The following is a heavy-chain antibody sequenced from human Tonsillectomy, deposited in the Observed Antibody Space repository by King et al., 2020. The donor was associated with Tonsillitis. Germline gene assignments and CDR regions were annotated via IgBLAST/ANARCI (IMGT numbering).Heavy chain of an antibody. CDR2: ISGSSAYI. Sequence: VQLVESGGGLFKPGGSLRLSCAASGFTFSTFSMNWVRQAPGRGLEWVSFISGSSAYIEYADSVKGRFTVSGDNAKNSLFLQMNSLRAEDTAIYYCARDLGRLSGSYFDYWGQGTPVTVSS. CDR1: GFTFSTFS. CDR3: ARDLGRLSGSYFDY. V-gene: IGHV3-21*01. J-gene: IGHJ4*02. D-gene: IGHD1-26*01.